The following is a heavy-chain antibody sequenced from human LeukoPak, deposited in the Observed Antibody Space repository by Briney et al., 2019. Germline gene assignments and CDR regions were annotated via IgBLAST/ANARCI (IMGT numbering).Heavy chain of an antibody. CDR1: GYTFTSYG. D-gene: IGHD3-3*01. V-gene: IGHV1-18*01. CDR3: ARVPLTIFGVVTILYFDY. J-gene: IGHJ4*02. Sequence: GASVKVSCKASGYTFTSYGISWVRQAPGQGLEWMGWISAYNGNTNYAQKLQGRVTMTTDTSTSAAYMELRSLRSDDTAVYYCARVPLTIFGVVTILYFDYWGQGTLVTVSS. CDR2: ISAYNGNT.